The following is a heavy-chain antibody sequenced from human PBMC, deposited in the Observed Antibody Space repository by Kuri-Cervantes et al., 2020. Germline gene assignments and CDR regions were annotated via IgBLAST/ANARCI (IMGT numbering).Heavy chain of an antibody. J-gene: IGHJ4*02. CDR1: GFIFSSYG. D-gene: IGHD1-26*01. CDR2: ISYDGSNK. CDR3: AKWGPYSGFDY. V-gene: IGHV3-30*18. Sequence: GESLKISCAASGFIFSSYGMHWVRQAPGKGLEWVPGISYDGSNKNYADFVKGRFTISRDNSKNTLYLQMNSLRAEDTALYYCAKWGPYSGFDYWGQGTRVTVSS.